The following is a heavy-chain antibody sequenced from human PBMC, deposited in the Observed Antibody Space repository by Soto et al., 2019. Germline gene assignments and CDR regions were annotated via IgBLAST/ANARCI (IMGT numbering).Heavy chain of an antibody. CDR2: ISGTGGST. V-gene: IGHV3-23*01. D-gene: IGHD6-13*01. Sequence: GGSLRHSCASSGFSFSSYAMSWVRQAPGKGLEWVSGISGTGGSTYYADSVKGRFTISRDNFKSMLYLQMNSLRAEDTAVYYCAKDAAVGNPYYFDYWGQGTLVTVSS. CDR1: GFSFSSYA. CDR3: AKDAAVGNPYYFDY. J-gene: IGHJ4*02.